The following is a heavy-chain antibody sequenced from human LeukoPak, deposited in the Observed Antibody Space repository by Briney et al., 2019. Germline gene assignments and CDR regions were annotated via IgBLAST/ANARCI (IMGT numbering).Heavy chain of an antibody. CDR3: ARLKEAVALNWFDP. J-gene: IGHJ5*02. CDR2: IYYSGST. Sequence: SETLSLTCTVSGGSISSYYWSWIRQPPGKGLEWIGYIYYSGSTNYNPSLKSRVTRSVDTSKNQFSLKLSSVTAADTAVYYCARLKEAVALNWFDPWGQGTLVSVSS. V-gene: IGHV4-59*01. D-gene: IGHD6-19*01. CDR1: GGSISSYY.